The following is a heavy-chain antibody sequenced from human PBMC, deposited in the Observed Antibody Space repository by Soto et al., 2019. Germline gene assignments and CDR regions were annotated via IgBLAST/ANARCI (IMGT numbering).Heavy chain of an antibody. CDR3: ARPTGGCSGGSCYYFDY. CDR2: IYYSGST. V-gene: IGHV4-39*01. J-gene: IGHJ4*02. CDR1: GGSISSSSYY. D-gene: IGHD2-15*01. Sequence: QLQLQESGPGLVKPSETLSLTCTVSGGSISSSSYYWGWIRQPPGKGLEWIGSIYYSGSTYYNPSLKSRVTISVDTSKNQFSLKLSSVTAADTAVYYCARPTGGCSGGSCYYFDYWGQGTLVTVS.